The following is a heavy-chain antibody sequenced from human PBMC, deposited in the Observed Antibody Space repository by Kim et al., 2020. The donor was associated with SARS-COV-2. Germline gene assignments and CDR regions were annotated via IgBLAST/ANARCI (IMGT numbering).Heavy chain of an antibody. V-gene: IGHV3-74*01. CDR1: GFKLSSNW. CDR3: ATVFND. Sequence: GGSLRLSCAVSGFKLSSNWMHWVRQAPGKGLVWVARIDNYGTGTSYADSEKGRFTISRDITKNTVYLQMNSLTAEDTAVYYCATVFNDWGQGTLVTVSS. J-gene: IGHJ1*01. CDR2: IDNYGTGT.